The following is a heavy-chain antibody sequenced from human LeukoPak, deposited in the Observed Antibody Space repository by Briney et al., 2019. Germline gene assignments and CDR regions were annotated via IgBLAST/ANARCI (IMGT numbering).Heavy chain of an antibody. V-gene: IGHV3-13*01. Sequence: GGSLRLSCAASGFTFSSYDMHWVRQPTGKGLEWVSAIGIATDTYYPDSVKGRFTISRENAKNSFYLQMNSLRAGDTAVYYCARAVSAAGTLYYLDYWGQGTPVTVSS. CDR3: ARAVSAAGTLYYLDY. CDR1: GFTFSSYD. J-gene: IGHJ4*02. CDR2: IGIATDT. D-gene: IGHD6-13*01.